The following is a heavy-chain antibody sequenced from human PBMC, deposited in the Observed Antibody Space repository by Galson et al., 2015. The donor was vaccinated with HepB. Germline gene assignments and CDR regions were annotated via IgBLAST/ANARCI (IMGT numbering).Heavy chain of an antibody. V-gene: IGHV3-21*01. Sequence: SLRLSCAASGFTFSSYSMNWVRQAPGKGLEWVSSISSSSSYIYYADSVKGRFTISRDNAKNSLYLQMNSLRAEDTAVYYCARESTTSQITIFGVFDYWGQGTLVTVSS. CDR3: ARESTTSQITIFGVFDY. D-gene: IGHD3-3*01. J-gene: IGHJ4*02. CDR2: ISSSSSYI. CDR1: GFTFSSYS.